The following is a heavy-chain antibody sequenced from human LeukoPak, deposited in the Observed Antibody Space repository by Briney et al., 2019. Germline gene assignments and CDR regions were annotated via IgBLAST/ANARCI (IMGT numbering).Heavy chain of an antibody. CDR1: GFSFTNSA. V-gene: IGHV1-58*01. CDR2: IVVGSGNT. Sequence: SVKVSCKASGFSFTNSAVQWVRQARGQRLEWIGWIVVGSGNTIYVQKFQERVTITRDMSTSTAYMELSSLRSEDTAVYYCAAGYIGGAMVTNAFDFWGQGTMVTVSS. D-gene: IGHD5-18*01. CDR3: AAGYIGGAMVTNAFDF. J-gene: IGHJ3*01.